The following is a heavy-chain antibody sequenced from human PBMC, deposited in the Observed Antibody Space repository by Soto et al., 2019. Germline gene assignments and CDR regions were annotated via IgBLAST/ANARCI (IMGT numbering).Heavy chain of an antibody. CDR2: IKSKTDGGTT. Sequence: GGSLRLSCAASGFTFSNAWMSWVRQAPGKGLEWVGRIKSKTDGGTTDYAAPVKGRFTISRDDSKNTLYLQMNSLKTEDTAVYYCTTGLDYYGSGSYPFDYWGQGTLVTVSS. CDR1: GFTFSNAW. CDR3: TTGLDYYGSGSYPFDY. D-gene: IGHD3-10*01. J-gene: IGHJ4*02. V-gene: IGHV3-15*01.